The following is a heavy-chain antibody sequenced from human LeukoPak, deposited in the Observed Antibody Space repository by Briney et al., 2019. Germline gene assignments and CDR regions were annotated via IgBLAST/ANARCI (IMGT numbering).Heavy chain of an antibody. D-gene: IGHD3-16*01. CDR3: AKAPRGNDDYFDY. J-gene: IGHJ4*02. CDR2: ISWNSGSI. CDR1: GFTFDDYG. V-gene: IGHV3-9*01. Sequence: GGSLRLSCAASGFTFDDYGMHWVRQAPGKGLEWVSGISWNSGSIGYADSVEGRFTISRDNVKNSLYLQMNSLRAEDTALYYCAKAPRGNDDYFDYWGQGTLVTVSS.